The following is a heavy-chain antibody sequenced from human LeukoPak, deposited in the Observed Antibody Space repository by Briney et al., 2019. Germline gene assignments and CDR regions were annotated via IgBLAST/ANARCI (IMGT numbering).Heavy chain of an antibody. CDR1: GFTFRDYW. CDR2: INSDGSIT. Sequence: GGSLRLSCAASGFTFRDYWMHWVRQVPGKGLLWVSHINSDGSITDYADSVKGRFTISRDNARNTLSLQMDRLRVVDTAVYYCARNPSGDYDYWGQGALVTVSS. V-gene: IGHV3-74*01. J-gene: IGHJ4*02. CDR3: ARNPSGDYDY. D-gene: IGHD2-15*01.